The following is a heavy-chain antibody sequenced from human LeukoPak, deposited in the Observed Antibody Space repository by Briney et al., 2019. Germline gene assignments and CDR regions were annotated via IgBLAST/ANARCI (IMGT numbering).Heavy chain of an antibody. D-gene: IGHD4-17*01. CDR1: GYTFTGYY. V-gene: IGHV1-2*04. Sequence: ASVKVSCMASGYTFTGYYMHWVRQAPGQGLEWMGWINPNSGGTNYAQKFQGWVTMTRDTSISTAYMELSRLRSDDTAVYYCARRRILGDYIFDYWGQGTLVTVSS. J-gene: IGHJ4*02. CDR3: ARRRILGDYIFDY. CDR2: INPNSGGT.